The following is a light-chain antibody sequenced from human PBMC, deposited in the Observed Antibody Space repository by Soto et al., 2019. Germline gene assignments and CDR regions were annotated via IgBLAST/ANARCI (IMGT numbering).Light chain of an antibody. V-gene: IGKV3-20*01. CDR2: GAS. J-gene: IGKJ1*01. CDR3: QQYGSSGT. CDR1: QSVSNNY. Sequence: EIVLTQSPVTLSLSPGERATLSCRASQSVSNNYLAWYQQKPGQAPRLLIYGASNRATGNPDRFSGSGSGTDFPLTISRLEPEDFAVYYCQQYGSSGTFGQGTKVDIK.